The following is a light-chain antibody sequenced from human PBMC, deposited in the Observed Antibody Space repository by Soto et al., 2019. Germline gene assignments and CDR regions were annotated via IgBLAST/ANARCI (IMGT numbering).Light chain of an antibody. J-gene: IGKJ3*01. CDR2: GAS. CDR3: QQYGTPLFT. V-gene: IGKV3-20*01. CDR1: QSVTNNF. Sequence: IVLTQSPGTLSLSPGARATLSCGASQSVTNNFLAWYQQKPGEPPRLRIYGASRRATGVPYRFSGSGSGTDFTLTISRLDPGDVAVYYCQQYGTPLFTCGPGTKVDIK.